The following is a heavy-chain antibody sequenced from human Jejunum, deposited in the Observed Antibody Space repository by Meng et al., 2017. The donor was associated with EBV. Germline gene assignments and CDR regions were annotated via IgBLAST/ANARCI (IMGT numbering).Heavy chain of an antibody. Sequence: EVQLVESGGVVVQPGGSLRLSCATSGFSFDDYTMHWVRQVPGKGLEWVSLISWDGGTTNYADSVKGRFTISRDNNKNSLYLQMNSLRTEDTAFYYCAAAQQGDHWGQGPLVTVYS. CDR2: ISWDGGTT. CDR1: GFSFDDYT. CDR3: AAAQQGDH. V-gene: IGHV3-43*01. J-gene: IGHJ4*02. D-gene: IGHD6-13*01.